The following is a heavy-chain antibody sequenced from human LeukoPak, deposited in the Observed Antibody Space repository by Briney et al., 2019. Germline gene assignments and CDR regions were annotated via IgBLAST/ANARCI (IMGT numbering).Heavy chain of an antibody. V-gene: IGHV3-30-3*01. CDR2: ISYDGSNK. CDR1: GFTFSSYA. CDR3: ARDPRLYSSSWQYYYCYNMDV. D-gene: IGHD6-13*01. Sequence: QPGRSLRLSCAASGFTFSSYALHWVRQAPGKGLEWVAVISYDGSNKYYADSVKGRFTISRDNSKNTLYLQMNSLRAEDTAVYYCARDPRLYSSSWQYYYCYNMDVWGQGTTVTVSS. J-gene: IGHJ6*02.